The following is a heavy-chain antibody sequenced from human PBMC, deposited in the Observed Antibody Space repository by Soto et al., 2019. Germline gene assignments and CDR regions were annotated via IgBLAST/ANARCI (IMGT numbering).Heavy chain of an antibody. CDR3: VISRWGIGWFDP. Sequence: QVQLQESGPGLVKPSQTLSLTCTVSGGSISSDYYYWSWIRQPPGKGLEWIGYIYSSGNTYYNPSLTSRVTISVDTSKNQFSLKLSSVTAADTAVYYCVISRWGIGWFDPWGQGALVTVSS. J-gene: IGHJ5*02. V-gene: IGHV4-30-4*01. D-gene: IGHD7-27*01. CDR2: IYSSGNT. CDR1: GGSISSDYYY.